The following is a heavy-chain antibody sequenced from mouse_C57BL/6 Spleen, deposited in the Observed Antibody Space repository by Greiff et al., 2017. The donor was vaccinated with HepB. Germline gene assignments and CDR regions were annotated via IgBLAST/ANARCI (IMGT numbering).Heavy chain of an antibody. V-gene: IGHV1-53*01. Sequence: QVQLQQPGTELVKPGASVKLSCKASGYTFTSYWMHWVKQRPGQGLEWIGNINPSNGGTNYNEKFKSKATLTVDKSSSTAYMQRSSLTSEDSAVYYCARSGSITTLAGGFDYWGQGTTLTVSS. J-gene: IGHJ2*01. CDR3: ARSGSITTLAGGFDY. CDR1: GYTFTSYW. D-gene: IGHD1-1*01. CDR2: INPSNGGT.